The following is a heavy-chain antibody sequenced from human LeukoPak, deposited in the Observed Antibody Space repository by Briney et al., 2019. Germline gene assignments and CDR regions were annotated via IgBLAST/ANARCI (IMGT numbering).Heavy chain of an antibody. CDR1: GFTFSSYA. D-gene: IGHD3-22*01. J-gene: IGHJ4*02. CDR3: ARGGHDYYDSSGYHDY. CDR2: ISGSGGST. V-gene: IGHV3-23*01. Sequence: GGSLRLSCAASGFTFSSYAMSWVRQAPGKGLEWVSAISGSGGSTYYADSVKGRFTISRDNSKNTLYLQMGSLRAEDMAVYYCARGGHDYYDSSGYHDYWGQGTLVTVSS.